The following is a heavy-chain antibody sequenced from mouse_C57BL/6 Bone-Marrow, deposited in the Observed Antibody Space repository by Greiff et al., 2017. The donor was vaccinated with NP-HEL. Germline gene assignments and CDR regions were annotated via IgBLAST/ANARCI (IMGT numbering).Heavy chain of an antibody. V-gene: IGHV1-64*01. CDR1: GYTFTSYW. D-gene: IGHD1-1*01. CDR3: ACYYGSSFLYFDY. CDR2: IHPNSGST. J-gene: IGHJ2*01. Sequence: QVQLQQPGAELVKPGASVKLSCKASGYTFTSYWMHWVKQRPGQGLEWIGMIHPNSGSTNYNEKFKSKATLTVDKSSSTAYMQLSSLTSEDSAVYYCACYYGSSFLYFDYWGQGTTLTVSS.